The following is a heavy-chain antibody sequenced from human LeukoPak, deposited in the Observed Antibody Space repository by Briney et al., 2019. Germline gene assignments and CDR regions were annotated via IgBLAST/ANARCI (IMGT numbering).Heavy chain of an antibody. CDR3: ARGGQYYDSAFDI. V-gene: IGHV3-7*01. D-gene: IGHD3-22*01. J-gene: IGHJ3*02. Sequence: GGSLRLSCETSGFSFSTYWMSWVRQAPGKGLEWVANIKQDGSEKYYVDSVKGRFTISRDNAKKSLYLQMNSLRVEDTAVYCCARGGQYYDSAFDIWGQGTMVTVSS. CDR1: GFSFSTYW. CDR2: IKQDGSEK.